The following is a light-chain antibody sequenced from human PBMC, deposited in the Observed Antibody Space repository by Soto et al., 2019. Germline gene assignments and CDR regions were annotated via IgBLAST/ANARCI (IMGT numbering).Light chain of an antibody. Sequence: QSALTQPPSASGSPGQSVTISCTGTSSDVGAYNYLSWYQQHPGKAPKLMIYEVSKRPSGVPDRFSGSKSGNTASLTVSGLQAEDEADYYCSSYAGRNNYVFGTGTKLTVL. CDR1: SSDVGAYNY. CDR2: EVS. V-gene: IGLV2-8*01. CDR3: SSYAGRNNYV. J-gene: IGLJ1*01.